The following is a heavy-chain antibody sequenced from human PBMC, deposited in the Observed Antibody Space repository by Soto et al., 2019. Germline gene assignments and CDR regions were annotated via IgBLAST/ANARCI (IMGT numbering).Heavy chain of an antibody. V-gene: IGHV3-64D*08. CDR1: GFTFSRYS. J-gene: IGHJ6*03. D-gene: IGHD3-3*01. CDR3: STQASDFWRGYPQYYMDV. CDR2: INSIGDNT. Sequence: GGSLRLSCSGSGFTFSRYSLMWFRQAPGKGLEYVSTINSIGDNTWYAGSVKGRFTTSRDNSMNTVYLQMSSLRSEDTSVYYCSTQASDFWRGYPQYYMDVWGKGTTVTVSS.